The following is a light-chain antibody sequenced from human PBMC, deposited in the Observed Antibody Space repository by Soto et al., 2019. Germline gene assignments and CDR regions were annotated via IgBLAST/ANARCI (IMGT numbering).Light chain of an antibody. CDR2: DVN. CDR1: SSDIGAYNF. CDR3: TSWTTSTTMI. J-gene: IGLJ2*01. Sequence: ALTQPASVSGSPGQSITISCTGTSSDIGAYNFVSWYQQHPGKAPKLMLYDVNIRPSGVSNRFSGSKSGNTASLTISGLQAEDEADYYCTSWTTSTTMIFGGGPKVTVL. V-gene: IGLV2-14*03.